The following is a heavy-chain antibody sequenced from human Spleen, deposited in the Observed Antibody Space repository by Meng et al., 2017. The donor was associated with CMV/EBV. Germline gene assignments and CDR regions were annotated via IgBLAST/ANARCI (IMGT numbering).Heavy chain of an antibody. CDR1: CSISSSCYR. V-gene: IGHV4-39*07. J-gene: IGHJ5*01. Sequence: CSISSSCYRWGCIRQPPWKSLVCIGSIHSSGTTSFNPSLTSRVTISVDTSFNQFSLRLSSVTAAYTAAFYCASVLCISYNCYCFDSWGQGTLVTVSS. D-gene: IGHD2-2*01. CDR3: ASVLCISYNCYCFDS. CDR2: IHSSGTT.